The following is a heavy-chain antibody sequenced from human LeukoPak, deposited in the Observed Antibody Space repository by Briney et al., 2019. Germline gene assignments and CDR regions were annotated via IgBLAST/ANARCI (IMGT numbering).Heavy chain of an antibody. CDR1: GFTFANAW. J-gene: IGHJ4*02. D-gene: IGHD1-7*01. Sequence: GGSLRLSCAASGFTFANAWMSWVRQAPGKGLEWVGRIKSKTDVGTTDYAAPVKGRFTMLRDDSKNTVYLQMNSLKTEDTAVYYCTAGTGTSDFDYWGQGTLVTVSS. CDR2: IKSKTDVGTT. CDR3: TAGTGTSDFDY. V-gene: IGHV3-15*01.